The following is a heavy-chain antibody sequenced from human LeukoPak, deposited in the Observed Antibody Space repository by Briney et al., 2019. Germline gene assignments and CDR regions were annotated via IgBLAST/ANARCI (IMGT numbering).Heavy chain of an antibody. V-gene: IGHV1-69*13. J-gene: IGHJ4*02. CDR3: ARGPITTRSHFDY. D-gene: IGHD3-22*01. Sequence: ASVKVSCKASGGTFSSYAISWVRQAPGQGLEWMGGIIPIFATANYAQKFQGRVTITADESTSTAYMELSSLRSEDTAVYYCARGPITTRSHFDYWGQGTLVIVSS. CDR1: GGTFSSYA. CDR2: IIPIFATA.